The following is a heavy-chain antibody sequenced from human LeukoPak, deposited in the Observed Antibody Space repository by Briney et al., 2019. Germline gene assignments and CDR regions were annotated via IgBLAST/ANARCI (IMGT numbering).Heavy chain of an antibody. CDR3: ARDTYGDYAGFDY. J-gene: IGHJ4*02. CDR2: ISHDGGNE. D-gene: IGHD4-17*01. Sequence: GGSLRLSCAASGFTFSSYGIHWVRQAPGKGLEWVAVISHDGGNEYYADSVKGRFTISRDNSKSAVYLQMNSLRAEDTAVYYCARDTYGDYAGFDYWGQGTLVTVSS. V-gene: IGHV3-30*03. CDR1: GFTFSSYG.